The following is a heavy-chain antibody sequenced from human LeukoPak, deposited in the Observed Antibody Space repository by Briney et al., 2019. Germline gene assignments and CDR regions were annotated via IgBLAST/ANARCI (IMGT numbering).Heavy chain of an antibody. CDR2: INHSGST. CDR1: GGSFSGYY. J-gene: IGHJ6*03. V-gene: IGHV4-34*01. Sequence: SETLSITCAVYGGSFSGYYWSWIRQPPGKGLEWIGKINHSGSTNYNPSLKSRVTISVDTSKNQFSLKLSSVTAADTAVYYCAKSSSWYYYYYYMDVWGKGTTVTISS. D-gene: IGHD6-13*01. CDR3: AKSSSWYYYYYYMDV.